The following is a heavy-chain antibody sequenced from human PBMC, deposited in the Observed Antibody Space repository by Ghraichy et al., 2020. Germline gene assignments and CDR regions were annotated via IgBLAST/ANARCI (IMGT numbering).Heavy chain of an antibody. CDR3: AKDLPQFLEWLLIGSFDI. CDR2: ISGSGGST. CDR1: GFTFSSYA. Sequence: GESLNISCAASGFTFSSYAMSWVRQAPGKGLEWVSAISGSGGSTYYADSVKGRFTISRDNSKNTLYLQMNSLRAEDTAVYYCAKDLPQFLEWLLIGSFDIWGQGTMVTVSS. J-gene: IGHJ3*02. V-gene: IGHV3-23*01. D-gene: IGHD3-3*01.